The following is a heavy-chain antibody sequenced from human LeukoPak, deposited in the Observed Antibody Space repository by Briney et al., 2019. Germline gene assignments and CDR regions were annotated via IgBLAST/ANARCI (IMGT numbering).Heavy chain of an antibody. Sequence: GGSLRLSCAASGFTFSSYAMSWVRQAPGKGLEWVSAISGSGGSIYYADSVKGRFTISRDNSKNTLYLQMNSLRAEDTAVYYCAKVSAFMITFGGVIVTPFDYWGQGTLVTVSS. V-gene: IGHV3-23*01. D-gene: IGHD3-16*02. CDR1: GFTFSSYA. CDR2: ISGSGGSI. CDR3: AKVSAFMITFGGVIVTPFDY. J-gene: IGHJ4*02.